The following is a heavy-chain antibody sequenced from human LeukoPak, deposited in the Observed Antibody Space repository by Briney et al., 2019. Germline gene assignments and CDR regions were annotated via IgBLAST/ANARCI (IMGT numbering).Heavy chain of an antibody. V-gene: IGHV4-59*01. D-gene: IGHD5-18*01. CDR1: GGSISSYY. CDR3: AREQPPLGYFDY. Sequence: SETLSLTCSVSGGSISSYYWNWIQQPPGKALEWIGYIYHSGSTNYNPSLKSRVTISVDTSKKQLSLRLSSVTAADTAVYYCAREQPPLGYFDYWGQGTLVTVSS. CDR2: IYHSGST. J-gene: IGHJ4*02.